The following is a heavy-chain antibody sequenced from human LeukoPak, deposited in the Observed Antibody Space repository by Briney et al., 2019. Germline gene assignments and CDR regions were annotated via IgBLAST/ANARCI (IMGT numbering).Heavy chain of an antibody. Sequence: GASVKVSCKASGYTFTGYYMHWVRQAPGQGLEWMGWINPNSGGTNYAQKFQGRVTMTRDTSISTAYMELSRLRSDDTAVYYCARDKGYCSGGSCYGPGYWGQGTLVTVSS. J-gene: IGHJ4*02. CDR1: GYTFTGYY. CDR2: INPNSGGT. D-gene: IGHD2-15*01. CDR3: ARDKGYCSGGSCYGPGY. V-gene: IGHV1-2*02.